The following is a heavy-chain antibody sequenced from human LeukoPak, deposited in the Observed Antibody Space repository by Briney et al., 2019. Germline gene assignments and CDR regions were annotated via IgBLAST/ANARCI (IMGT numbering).Heavy chain of an antibody. Sequence: ASVKVSCKASGYTFTSYDINWVRQATGQGLEWMGWMNPNSGNTGYAQKFQGRVTMTRNTSISTAYMELSSLRSEDTAVYYCARDSPLGHYSSGPPSRMDVWGQGTTVTVSS. CDR3: ARDSPLGHYSSGPPSRMDV. J-gene: IGHJ6*02. CDR2: MNPNSGNT. CDR1: GYTFTSYD. V-gene: IGHV1-8*01. D-gene: IGHD6-19*01.